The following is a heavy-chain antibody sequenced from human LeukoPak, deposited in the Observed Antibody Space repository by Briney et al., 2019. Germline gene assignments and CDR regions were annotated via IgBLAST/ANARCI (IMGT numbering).Heavy chain of an antibody. J-gene: IGHJ3*02. V-gene: IGHV4-34*01. D-gene: IGHD2-21*02. Sequence: PSETLSLTCGVYDGSFGTHYWSWIRQPPGKGLEWIGEIDHGGRTNYNPSLKSRVTISIDTSKNQFSLKLGSVTAADTAVYYCAPSPRDLLGFDIWGQGTMVTVSS. CDR1: DGSFGTHY. CDR2: IDHGGRT. CDR3: APSPRDLLGFDI.